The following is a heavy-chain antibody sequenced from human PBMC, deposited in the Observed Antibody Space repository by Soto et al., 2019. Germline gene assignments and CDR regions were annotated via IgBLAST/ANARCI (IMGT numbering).Heavy chain of an antibody. J-gene: IGHJ4*02. CDR1: GGSFSGYY. CDR2: INHSGST. D-gene: IGHD3-10*01. Sequence: QVQLQQWGAGLLKPSETLSLTCAVYGGSFSGYYWSWIRQPPGKGLEWIGEINHSGSTNYNPSLKSRVTISVDTSKNQFSLKLSSVAAADTAVYYCARPEVYGSGRNASSGYWGQGTLVTVSS. V-gene: IGHV4-34*01. CDR3: ARPEVYGSGRNASSGY.